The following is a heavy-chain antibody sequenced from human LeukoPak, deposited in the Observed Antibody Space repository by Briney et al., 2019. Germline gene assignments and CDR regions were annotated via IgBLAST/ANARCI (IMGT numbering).Heavy chain of an antibody. Sequence: GGSLRLSCEGSGFTFSSYSMIWVRQAPGKGLEWVSSIRGDSTETRHADSLMGRFTISRDNAKNSLYLQMNSLRAEDTAVYYCARGHFGVVLDYWGQGTLVTVSS. D-gene: IGHD3-3*01. V-gene: IGHV3-21*01. CDR1: GFTFSSYS. J-gene: IGHJ4*02. CDR3: ARGHFGVVLDY. CDR2: IRGDSTET.